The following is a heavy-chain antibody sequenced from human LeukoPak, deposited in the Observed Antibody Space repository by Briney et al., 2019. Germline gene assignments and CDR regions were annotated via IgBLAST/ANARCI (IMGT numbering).Heavy chain of an antibody. CDR2: IDHSDSYT. J-gene: IGHJ6*02. CDR1: GYTFTSYW. V-gene: IGHV5-10-1*01. CDR3: ARTRHYHGMDV. Sequence: GESLKISCEGSGYTFTSYWISWVRQIPGKGLEWMGRIDHSDSYTNYSPSFQGHVTISADKSISTAYLQWSSLKASDTAMYYCARTRHYHGMDVWGQGTTVTVSS.